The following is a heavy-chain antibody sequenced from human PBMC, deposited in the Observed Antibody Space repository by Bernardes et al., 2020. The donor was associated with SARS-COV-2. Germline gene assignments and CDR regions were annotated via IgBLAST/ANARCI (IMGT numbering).Heavy chain of an antibody. CDR1: GFTFSSYG. J-gene: IGHJ6*02. CDR2: ISYDGSNK. V-gene: IGHV3-30*03. CDR3: SGHRSYYYGMDV. Sequence: GGSLRLSCAASGFTFSSYGMHWVRQAPGKGLEWVAVISYDGSNKYYADSVKGRFTISRDNSKNTLYLQMNSLRAEDTAVYYCSGHRSYYYGMDVWGQGTTVTVSS.